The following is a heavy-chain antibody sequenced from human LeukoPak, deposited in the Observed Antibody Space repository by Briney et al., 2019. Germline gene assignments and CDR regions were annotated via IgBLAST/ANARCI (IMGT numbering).Heavy chain of an antibody. CDR1: GFTFSSYD. V-gene: IGHV3-13*01. Sequence: GGSLRLSCAASGFTFSSYDMHWVRQATGKGLEWVSAIGTAGDTYYPGSVKGRFAISRENAKNSLYLQMNSLRAGDTAVYYCARELYVVVPAAIRWPNYWGQGTLVTVSS. J-gene: IGHJ4*02. CDR3: ARELYVVVPAAIRWPNY. D-gene: IGHD2-2*01. CDR2: IGTAGDT.